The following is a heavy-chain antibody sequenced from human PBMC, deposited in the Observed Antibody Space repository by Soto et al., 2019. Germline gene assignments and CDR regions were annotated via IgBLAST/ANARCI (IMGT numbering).Heavy chain of an antibody. Sequence: QVQLVQSGAEVKKPGSSVNVSCKASGGTFSSYAISWVRQAPGQGLEWMGGLIPIFGTANYAQKFQGRVTITADKSTIKAYMELSSLRSAETAVYYCASREGDPITYSRSWYYSCWFGPWGQGTLVTVSS. CDR1: GGTFSSYA. J-gene: IGHJ5*02. D-gene: IGHD6-13*01. CDR2: LIPIFGTA. CDR3: ASREGDPITYSRSWYYSCWFGP. V-gene: IGHV1-69*06.